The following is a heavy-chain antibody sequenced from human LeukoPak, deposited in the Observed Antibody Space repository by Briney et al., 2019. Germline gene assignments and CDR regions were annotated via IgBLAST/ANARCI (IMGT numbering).Heavy chain of an antibody. J-gene: IGHJ3*02. CDR1: GFTFSTYS. V-gene: IGHV3-48*02. CDR2: ISSSGSTI. Sequence: GGSLRLSCAASGFTFSTYSMIWVRQAPGKGLEWVSYISSSGSTIYYADSVKGRFTISRDNSKNSLYLQMNSLRDEDTAVYYCAREYRDHYYGSGSYPLTAHDAFDIWGQGTMVTVSS. D-gene: IGHD3-10*01. CDR3: AREYRDHYYGSGSYPLTAHDAFDI.